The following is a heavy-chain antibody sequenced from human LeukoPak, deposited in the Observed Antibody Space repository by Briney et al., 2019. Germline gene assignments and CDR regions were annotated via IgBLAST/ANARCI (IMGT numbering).Heavy chain of an antibody. CDR2: IIPILGIA. CDR3: ARVPELRSGYYCDMDV. CDR1: GGTFSSYA. D-gene: IGHD1-7*01. Sequence: SVKVSCKASGGTFSSYAISWVRQAPGQGLEWMGRIIPILGIANYAQKFQGRVTITADKSTSTAYMELSSLRSEDTAVYYCARVPELRSGYYCDMDVWGQGTTVTVSS. V-gene: IGHV1-69*04. J-gene: IGHJ6*02.